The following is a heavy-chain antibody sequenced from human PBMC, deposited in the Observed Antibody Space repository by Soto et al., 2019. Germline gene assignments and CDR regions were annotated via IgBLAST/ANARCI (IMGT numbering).Heavy chain of an antibody. V-gene: IGHV3-48*02. D-gene: IGHD4-4*01. CDR1: GFTFSSYS. J-gene: IGHJ6*02. CDR2: ISSSSSTI. CDR3: AGILQPFLNYGMDV. Sequence: LRLSCAASGFTFSSYSMNWVRQAPGKGLEWVSYISSSSSTIYYADSVKGRFTISRDNAKNSLYLQMNSLRDEDTAVYYCAGILQPFLNYGMDVWGQGTTVTVSS.